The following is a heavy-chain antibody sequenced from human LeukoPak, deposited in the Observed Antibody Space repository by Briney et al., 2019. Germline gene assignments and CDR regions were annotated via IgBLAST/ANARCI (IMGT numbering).Heavy chain of an antibody. Sequence: SETLSLTCTVSGGSISSSSHYWGWIRQPPGKGLEWIGSIYYSGSTYYNPSLTSRVTISVDTSKNQFSLKLSSVTAADTAVYYCARVVADYYGSGSYYPQYYMDVWGKGTTVTISS. CDR3: ARVVADYYGSGSYYPQYYMDV. V-gene: IGHV4-39*07. J-gene: IGHJ6*03. D-gene: IGHD3-10*01. CDR1: GGSISSSSHY. CDR2: IYYSGST.